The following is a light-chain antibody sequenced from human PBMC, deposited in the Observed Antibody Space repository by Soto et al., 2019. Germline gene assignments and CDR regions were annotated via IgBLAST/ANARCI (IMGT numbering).Light chain of an antibody. CDR3: QQYNNWPPFT. Sequence: EIVMTQSPGTLSVSPGERAILSCRARQSVSSNLAWYQQKPGQTPRLLIYGPSTRATGIPARFSGSGSGTEFTLTISSLQSEDFAVYYCQQYNNWPPFTFGPGTKVDI. CDR1: QSVSSN. CDR2: GPS. V-gene: IGKV3-15*01. J-gene: IGKJ3*01.